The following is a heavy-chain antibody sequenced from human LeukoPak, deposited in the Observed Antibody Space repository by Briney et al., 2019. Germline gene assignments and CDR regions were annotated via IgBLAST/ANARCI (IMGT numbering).Heavy chain of an antibody. CDR2: ISGSGGST. D-gene: IGHD4-17*01. Sequence: PGGSLRLSCAASGFTFGSYAMSWVRQAPGKGLEWVSAISGSGGSTYYADSVKGRFTISRDNSKNTLYLQMNSLRAEDTAVYYCAKDLQDYGDSLFYYGMDVWGQGTTVTVSS. J-gene: IGHJ6*02. CDR3: AKDLQDYGDSLFYYGMDV. V-gene: IGHV3-23*01. CDR1: GFTFGSYA.